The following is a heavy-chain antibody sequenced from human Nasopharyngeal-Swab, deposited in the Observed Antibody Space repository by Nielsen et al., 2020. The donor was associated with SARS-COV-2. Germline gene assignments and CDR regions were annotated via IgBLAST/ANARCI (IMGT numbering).Heavy chain of an antibody. J-gene: IGHJ6*02. D-gene: IGHD6-13*01. CDR3: ARDRQQGYYYGMDV. Sequence: GGSLRLSCAASVFTFSSYSMNWVRQAPGKGLEWVSSISSSSSYIYYADSVKGRFTISRDNAKNSLYLQMNSLRAEDTAVYYCARDRQQGYYYGMDVWGQGTTVTVSS. CDR1: VFTFSSYS. V-gene: IGHV3-21*01. CDR2: ISSSSSYI.